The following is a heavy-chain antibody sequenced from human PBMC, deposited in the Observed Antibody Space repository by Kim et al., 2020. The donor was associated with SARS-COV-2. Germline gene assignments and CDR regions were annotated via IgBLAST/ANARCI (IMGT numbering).Heavy chain of an antibody. V-gene: IGHV3-48*03. D-gene: IGHD3-3*01. CDR1: GFTFSSYE. J-gene: IGHJ4*02. CDR2: ISSSGSTI. CDR3: ARDLEWPND. Sequence: GGSLRLSCAASGFTFSSYEMNWVRQAPGKGLEWGSYISSSGSTIYYADSVKGRFTISRDNAKNSLYLQMNSLRAEDTAFYYCARDLEWPNDWGQGTLVTVSS.